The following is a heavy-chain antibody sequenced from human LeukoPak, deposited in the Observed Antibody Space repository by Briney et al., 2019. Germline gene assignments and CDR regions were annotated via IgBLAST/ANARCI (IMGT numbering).Heavy chain of an antibody. CDR1: GFTFSSYG. V-gene: IGHV3-23*01. CDR3: ANLRGYNPPSNY. D-gene: IGHD5-18*01. Sequence: GGSLRLSCAASGFTFSSYGMTWVRQAPGKGLEWVSAITGSGGSTYYAVSVKGRFTISRDNSKNTLYLQMNSLRAEDTAVYYCANLRGYNPPSNYWGQGTLVTVSS. CDR2: ITGSGGST. J-gene: IGHJ4*02.